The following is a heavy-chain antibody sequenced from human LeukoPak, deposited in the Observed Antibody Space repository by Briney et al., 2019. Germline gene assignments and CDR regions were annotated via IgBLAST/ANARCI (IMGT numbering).Heavy chain of an antibody. CDR3: ARTAVTPGSSDAFDI. J-gene: IGHJ3*02. D-gene: IGHD4-17*01. Sequence: GWSLRLSCAASGFTVSSNYMSWVRQAPGTGLEWVSIIYDIGSTYYADSVKGRFTISRDNSQNTLYLQLNSLRAEDTAVYYCARTAVTPGSSDAFDIWGQGTMVTVSS. CDR2: IYDIGST. CDR1: GFTVSSNY. V-gene: IGHV3-53*01.